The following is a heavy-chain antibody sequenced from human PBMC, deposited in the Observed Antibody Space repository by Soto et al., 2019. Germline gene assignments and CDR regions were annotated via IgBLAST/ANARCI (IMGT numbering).Heavy chain of an antibody. D-gene: IGHD2-2*01. Sequence: SETLSLTCAVSSGSISSSNWWSWVRQPPGKGLEWIGEIYHSGSTNYNPSLKSRVTISVDKSKNQFSLKLSSVTAADTTVYYCARFGTRYCSSTSCSTDTPYDAFDIWGQGTMVTVSS. V-gene: IGHV4-4*02. CDR2: IYHSGST. J-gene: IGHJ3*02. CDR1: SGSISSSNW. CDR3: ARFGTRYCSSTSCSTDTPYDAFDI.